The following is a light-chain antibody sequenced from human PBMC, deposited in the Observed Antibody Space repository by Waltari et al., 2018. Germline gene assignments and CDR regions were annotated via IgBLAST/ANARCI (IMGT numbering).Light chain of an antibody. CDR1: QSIRSW. Sequence: DIQMTQSPSTLSAPVGDRVTITCLASQSIRSWLAWYQQKPGKAPKLLISKASTLESGVQARFSGSGSGTEFTLTISSLQPDDFATYHCQQYKSPPWTFGQGTKVEIK. CDR3: QQYKSPPWT. J-gene: IGKJ1*01. CDR2: KAS. V-gene: IGKV1-5*03.